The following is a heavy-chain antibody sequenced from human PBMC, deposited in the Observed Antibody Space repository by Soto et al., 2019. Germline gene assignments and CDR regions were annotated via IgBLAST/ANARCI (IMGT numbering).Heavy chain of an antibody. J-gene: IGHJ4*02. CDR3: ARVSGHVYATLHGPFDY. D-gene: IGHD2-8*01. Sequence: QVQLVESGGGVVQPGRSLRLSCAASEFTFNRHAMHWVRQAPGKGLEWVAVISHDGRIKYYADSVKGRFTISRDNSMNTLDLQMNSLNAEDTAIYFCARVSGHVYATLHGPFDYWGQGTLVTVSS. CDR1: EFTFNRHA. CDR2: ISHDGRIK. V-gene: IGHV3-30*04.